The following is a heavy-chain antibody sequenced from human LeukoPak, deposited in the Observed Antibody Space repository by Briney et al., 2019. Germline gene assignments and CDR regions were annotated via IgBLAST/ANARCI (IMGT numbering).Heavy chain of an antibody. CDR3: ASTPGGGYSYGYGY. Sequence: PGGSLRLSCAASGFTVSSNYMSWVRQAPGKGLEWVSVIYSGGSTYYADSVKGRFTISRDNSKNTLYLQMNSLRAEDTAVYYCASTPGGGYSYGYGYWGQGTQVTVCS. CDR1: GFTVSSNY. CDR2: IYSGGST. V-gene: IGHV3-53*01. D-gene: IGHD5-18*01. J-gene: IGHJ4*02.